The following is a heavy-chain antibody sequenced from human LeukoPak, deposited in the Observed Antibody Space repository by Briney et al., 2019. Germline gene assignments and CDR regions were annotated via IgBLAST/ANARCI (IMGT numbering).Heavy chain of an antibody. Sequence: GGPLSPSCAASGLTFSSYSMNWVGQAPGKGLEWVSYIISSSSTIYYADSVKGRFTIYRDNAKNSLYLQMNSLRAEDTAVYYCARDNSGSRGGHWFDPWGQGTLVTVSS. CDR1: GLTFSSYS. CDR3: ARDNSGSRGGHWFDP. D-gene: IGHD1-26*01. J-gene: IGHJ5*02. V-gene: IGHV3-48*01. CDR2: IISSSSTI.